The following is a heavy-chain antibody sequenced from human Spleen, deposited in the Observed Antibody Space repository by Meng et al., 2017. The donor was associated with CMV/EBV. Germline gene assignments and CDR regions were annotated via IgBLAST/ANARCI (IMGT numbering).Heavy chain of an antibody. J-gene: IGHJ5*02. CDR1: TFSSYN. D-gene: IGHD2-2*02. Sequence: TFSSYNISWVRQAPGQGLEWMGRIIPILGIANYAQKFQGRVTITADKSTSTAYMELSSLRSEDTAVYYCARGYCSSTSCYTGWFDPWGQGTLVTVS. V-gene: IGHV1-69*02. CDR2: IIPILGIA. CDR3: ARGYCSSTSCYTGWFDP.